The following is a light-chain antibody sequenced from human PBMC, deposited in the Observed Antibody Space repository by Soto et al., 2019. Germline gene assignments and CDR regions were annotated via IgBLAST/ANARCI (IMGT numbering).Light chain of an antibody. CDR2: DVS. CDR3: FSYADNYTLV. V-gene: IGLV2-11*01. J-gene: IGLJ3*02. Sequence: QSALTQPRSVSGSPGQSVTISCTGTSSDVGGYNYVSWYQQHPGKAPKLMIYDVSKRPSGVPDRFSGSKSGNTASLTISGLQAEDEAEYYCFSYADNYTLVFGGGTKLTVL. CDR1: SSDVGGYNY.